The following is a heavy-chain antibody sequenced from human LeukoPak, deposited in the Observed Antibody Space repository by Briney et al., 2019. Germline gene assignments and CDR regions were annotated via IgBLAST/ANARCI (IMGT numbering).Heavy chain of an antibody. Sequence: PSETLSLTCTVSGDSISSSSYYWGWIRQPPGKGLEWIGSIYYSGNTYYNPSLKSRVTISVDTSKNQFSLKLSSVTAADTAVYYCAGGSWYNIKTDWFDPWGQGTLVTVSS. CDR1: GDSISSSSYY. CDR2: IYYSGNT. D-gene: IGHD6-13*01. V-gene: IGHV4-39*07. J-gene: IGHJ5*02. CDR3: AGGSWYNIKTDWFDP.